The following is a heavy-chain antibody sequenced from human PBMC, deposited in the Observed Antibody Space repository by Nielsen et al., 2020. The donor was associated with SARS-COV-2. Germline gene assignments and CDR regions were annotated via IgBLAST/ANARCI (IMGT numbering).Heavy chain of an antibody. J-gene: IGHJ4*02. Sequence: GESLKISCAASGFTFSSYGMHWVRQAPGKGLEWVAVISYDGSNKYYADSVKGRFTISRDNSKNTLYLQMNSLRAEDTAVYYCARKQPRIQLWANLDYWGQGTLVTVSS. D-gene: IGHD5-18*01. CDR2: ISYDGSNK. CDR1: GFTFSSYG. CDR3: ARKQPRIQLWANLDY. V-gene: IGHV3-30*19.